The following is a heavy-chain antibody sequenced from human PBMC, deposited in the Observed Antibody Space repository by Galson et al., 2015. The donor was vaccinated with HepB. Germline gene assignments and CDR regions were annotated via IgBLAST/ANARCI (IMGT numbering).Heavy chain of an antibody. CDR3: ASVDTAMDYYFYYYMDV. J-gene: IGHJ6*03. CDR1: GGTFSSHG. CDR2: IIPIFGTA. V-gene: IGHV1-69*13. D-gene: IGHD5-18*01. Sequence: SVKVSCKASGGTFSSHGISWVRQAPGQGLEWMGGIIPIFGTANYAQKFQGRVTITADESTSTAYMELSSLRSEDTAIYYCASVDTAMDYYFYYYMDVWGKGTTVTVSS.